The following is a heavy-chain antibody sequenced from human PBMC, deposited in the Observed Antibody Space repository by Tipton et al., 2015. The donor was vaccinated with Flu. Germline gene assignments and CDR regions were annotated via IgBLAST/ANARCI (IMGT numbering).Heavy chain of an antibody. CDR1: GVSIGSYY. V-gene: IGHV4-59*08. Sequence: TLSLTCSVSGVSIGSYYWTWIRQPPGKGLEWIGSVYYGGSTTYNPSLTSRVTISLDMSKSEFSLRLSSATAADTAVYYCARRIYDNDAFDIWGQGTLVTVSS. CDR2: VYYGGST. CDR3: ARRIYDNDAFDI. D-gene: IGHD3-9*01. J-gene: IGHJ3*02.